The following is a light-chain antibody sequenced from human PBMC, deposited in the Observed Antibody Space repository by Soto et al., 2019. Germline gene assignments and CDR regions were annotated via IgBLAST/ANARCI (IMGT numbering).Light chain of an antibody. V-gene: IGLV2-8*01. CDR2: EGN. CDR3: SSYAGDNSYV. CDR1: NSDVGGYNF. J-gene: IGLJ1*01. Sequence: QSALTQPPSASGSPGQSVTISCTGTNSDVGGYNFVSWYQQHPGKAPELMIYEGNKRPSGVPDRFSGSKSGNTASLTVSGLQAEDEADYYCSSYAGDNSYVFGTGTKVTVL.